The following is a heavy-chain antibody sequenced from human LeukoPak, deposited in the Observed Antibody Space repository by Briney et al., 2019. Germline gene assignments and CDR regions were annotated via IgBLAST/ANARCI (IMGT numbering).Heavy chain of an antibody. CDR2: INPNRGGT. Sequence: ASVKVSCKASGYTFSGYYMHWVRQAPGQGLEWMGWINPNRGGTNCAQKFQGRVTMTRDTSISTAYMELSRLISDDTAVYYYARDLRDDYNSLTIDYWGQGTLVTVSS. J-gene: IGHJ4*02. CDR1: GYTFSGYY. CDR3: ARDLRDDYNSLTIDY. V-gene: IGHV1-2*02. D-gene: IGHD5-24*01.